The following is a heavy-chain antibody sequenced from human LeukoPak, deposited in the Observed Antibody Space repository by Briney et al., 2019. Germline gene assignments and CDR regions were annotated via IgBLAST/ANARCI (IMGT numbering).Heavy chain of an antibody. CDR1: GFTFSSYA. V-gene: IGHV3-23*01. CDR3: ARRPGLERYYFDY. CDR2: ISGSGGST. Sequence: GGSLRLSCAASGFTFSSYAMSWVRQAPGKGLQWVSTISGSGGSTYYADSVKGRFTISRDNSKNTLYLQMNNLRAEDTAVYYCARRPGLERYYFDYWGQGTLVTVSS. D-gene: IGHD1-1*01. J-gene: IGHJ4*02.